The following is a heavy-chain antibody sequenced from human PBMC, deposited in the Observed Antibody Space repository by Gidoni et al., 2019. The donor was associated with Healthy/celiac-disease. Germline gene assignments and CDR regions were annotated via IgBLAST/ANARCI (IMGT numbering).Heavy chain of an antibody. CDR2: ISYDGSNK. V-gene: IGHV3-30*03. Sequence: QVQLVESGGGVVQPGRSLSLSCAASGFTFSSYGMHWVRQAPGKGLEWVAVISYDGSNKYYADSVKGRFTISRDNSKNTLYLQMNSLRAEDTAVYYCARDGWAAAGDYWGQGTLVTVSS. CDR3: ARDGWAAAGDY. J-gene: IGHJ4*02. D-gene: IGHD6-13*01. CDR1: GFTFSSYG.